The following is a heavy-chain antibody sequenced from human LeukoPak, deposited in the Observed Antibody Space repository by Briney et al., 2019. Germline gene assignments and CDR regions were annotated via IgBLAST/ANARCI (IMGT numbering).Heavy chain of an antibody. D-gene: IGHD6-13*01. J-gene: IGHJ5*02. Sequence: GTSVKVSCTASGYTFTAYNMHWVRHAPGQGLERMGWINPNSGGTNYAQKFQGRVTMTRDTSISTAYMELSRLTPDDTAVYYCARPGEGIAASYWFDPWGQGTLVTVSS. CDR1: GYTFTAYN. CDR3: ARPGEGIAASYWFDP. V-gene: IGHV1-2*02. CDR2: INPNSGGT.